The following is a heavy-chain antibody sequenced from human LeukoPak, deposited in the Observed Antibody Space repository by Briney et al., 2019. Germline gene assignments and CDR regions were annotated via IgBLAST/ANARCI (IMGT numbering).Heavy chain of an antibody. CDR3: ARDWGKGDY. V-gene: IGHV3-33*01. CDR2: IWYDGSNK. D-gene: IGHD3-16*01. CDR1: GFTFSSYG. Sequence: PGGSLRLSCAASGFTFSSYGMHWVRQAPGKGLEWVSLIWYDGSNKYYADSVKGRFTISRDNSKNTLYLQMNSLRAEDTAVYYCARDWGKGDYWGQGTLATVSS. J-gene: IGHJ4*02.